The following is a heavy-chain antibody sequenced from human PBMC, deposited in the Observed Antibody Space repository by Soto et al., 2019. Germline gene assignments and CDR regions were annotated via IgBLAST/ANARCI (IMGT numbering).Heavy chain of an antibody. CDR3: AKHRAPRGRFDP. D-gene: IGHD3-10*01. CDR1: GFTFSSYA. Sequence: GGSLRLSCAASGFTFSSYAMSWVRQAPGKGLEWVSAISGSCGSTYYADSVKGRFTISRDNSKNTLYLQMNSLRAEDTAVYYCAKHRAPRGRFDPWGQGTLVTVSS. CDR2: ISGSCGST. V-gene: IGHV3-23*01. J-gene: IGHJ5*02.